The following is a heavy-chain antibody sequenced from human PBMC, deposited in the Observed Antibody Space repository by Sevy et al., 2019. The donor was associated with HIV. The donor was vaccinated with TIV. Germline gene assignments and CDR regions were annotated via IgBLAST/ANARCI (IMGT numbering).Heavy chain of an antibody. CDR1: GSTLIEFS. D-gene: IGHD2-15*01. J-gene: IGHJ4*02. CDR2: FDPEDGET. Sequence: ASVKVSCKVSGSTLIEFSMHWVRQAPGKGLEWMGGFDPEDGETIYALRFQGRVTMTEDTSTDTAYMELSSLRSEDTAVYYCATGLPGEYVDCSSCYSDYFAYWGQGTLVTVSS. CDR3: ATGLPGEYVDCSSCYSDYFAY. V-gene: IGHV1-24*01.